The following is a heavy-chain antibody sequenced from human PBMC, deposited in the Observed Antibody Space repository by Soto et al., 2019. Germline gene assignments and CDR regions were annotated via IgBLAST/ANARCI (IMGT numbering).Heavy chain of an antibody. J-gene: IGHJ6*02. CDR3: ARDQRSSSWSHYGMDV. CDR2: IWYDGSNK. Sequence: QVQLVESGGGVVQPGRSLRLSCAASGFTFSSYGMHWVRQAPGKGLEWVAVIWYDGSNKYYADSVKGRFTISRDNSKNTLYLQMNSLRAEDTAVYYCARDQRSSSWSHYGMDVWGQGTTVTVSS. D-gene: IGHD6-13*01. V-gene: IGHV3-33*01. CDR1: GFTFSSYG.